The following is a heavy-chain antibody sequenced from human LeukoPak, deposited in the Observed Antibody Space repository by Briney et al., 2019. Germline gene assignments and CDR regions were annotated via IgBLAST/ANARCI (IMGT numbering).Heavy chain of an antibody. CDR3: ARDSAATTLFSSDILAFDI. CDR1: GFTFSSYE. J-gene: IGHJ3*02. CDR2: ISSSGSTI. D-gene: IGHD1-26*01. V-gene: IGHV3-48*03. Sequence: GGSLRLSCAASGFTFSSYEMNWVRQAPGKGLEWVSYISSSGSTIYYADSVKGRFTISRDNAKNSLYLQMNSLRAEDTAVSCCARDSAATTLFSSDILAFDIWGQGIMVTVSS.